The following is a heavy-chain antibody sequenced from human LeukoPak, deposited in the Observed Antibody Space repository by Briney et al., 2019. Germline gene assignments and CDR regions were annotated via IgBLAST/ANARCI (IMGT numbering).Heavy chain of an antibody. Sequence: SQTLSLTCAISRESASSNGATRRWITQSPSRGPESRGRTYYRSKGGTNYAVSVKSRITINPHTSKNQFSLELTSVTSEDTVVYYCAREGGMFYMIDYGGQGTLVTVS. D-gene: IGHD3-10*02. CDR2: TYYRSKGGT. V-gene: IGHV6-1*01. CDR1: RESASSNGAT. J-gene: IGHJ4*02. CDR3: AREGGMFYMIDY.